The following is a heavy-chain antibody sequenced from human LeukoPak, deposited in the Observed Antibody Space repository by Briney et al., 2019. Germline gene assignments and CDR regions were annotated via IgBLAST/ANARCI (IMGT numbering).Heavy chain of an antibody. CDR2: IKQDGSEK. Sequence: PGGSLRLSCATSGFTFSDHYMDWVRQAPGKGLEWVANIKQDGSEKYYVDSVKGRFTISRDNAKNSMYLQMNSLRAEDTAVYYCASYIVVVPAATYYFDYWGQGTLVTVSS. V-gene: IGHV3-7*01. CDR3: ASYIVVVPAATYYFDY. D-gene: IGHD2-2*01. CDR1: GFTFSDHY. J-gene: IGHJ4*02.